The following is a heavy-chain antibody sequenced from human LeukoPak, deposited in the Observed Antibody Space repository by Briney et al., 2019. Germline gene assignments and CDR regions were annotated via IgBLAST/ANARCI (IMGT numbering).Heavy chain of an antibody. D-gene: IGHD2-2*01. V-gene: IGHV5-51*01. CDR2: IYPGDSDT. Sequence: GESLKISRQGSGYSFNNYWIGWVRQMPGKGVEWMGIIYPGDSDTRYSPSFQGRVTISADKSISTAYLQCSSLKASDTGMYYCARRYCSSTSCYGDYWGQGTLVTVSS. CDR1: GYSFNNYW. CDR3: ARRYCSSTSCYGDY. J-gene: IGHJ4*02.